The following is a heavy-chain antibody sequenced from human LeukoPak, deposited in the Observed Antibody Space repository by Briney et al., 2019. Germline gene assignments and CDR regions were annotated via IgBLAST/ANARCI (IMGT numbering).Heavy chain of an antibody. CDR1: GFTFSSYG. Sequence: PGGSLRLSCAASGFTFSSYGMHWVCHALATGLERVAFIRYDGSNKYYADSVKCRFTISRDNLTKTLYLQINSLRAEDTAVYYCAKSGFGVVTHYWGQGTLVTVSS. V-gene: IGHV3-30*02. CDR3: AKSGFGVVTHY. CDR2: IRYDGSNK. D-gene: IGHD3-3*01. J-gene: IGHJ4*02.